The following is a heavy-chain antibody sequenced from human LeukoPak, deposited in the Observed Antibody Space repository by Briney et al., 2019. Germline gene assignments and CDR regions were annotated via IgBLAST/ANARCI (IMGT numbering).Heavy chain of an antibody. D-gene: IGHD3-9*01. CDR2: INGDGRNI. CDR3: AKDYDILTGYRAPPNWFDP. Sequence: GGSLRLSCVASGFTFSSYWMHWVRQDPRKGLVWVSRINGDGRNINYADSVRGRFTISRDNAKNTLYLQMNSLRAEDTAVYYCAKDYDILTGYRAPPNWFDPWGQGTLVTVSS. J-gene: IGHJ5*02. CDR1: GFTFSSYW. V-gene: IGHV3-74*01.